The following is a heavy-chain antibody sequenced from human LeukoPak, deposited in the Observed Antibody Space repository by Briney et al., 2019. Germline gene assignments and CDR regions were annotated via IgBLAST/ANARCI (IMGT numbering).Heavy chain of an antibody. D-gene: IGHD6-19*01. V-gene: IGHV3-15*01. Sequence: GGSLRLSCAASGFTFSNAWMTWVRQAPGKGLEWVGRIKSKTDRATTDYAATVKGRFNISRDDSKNTLYLQMNSLKTEDTAVYYCAIIPPYTSGWYGYFDSWGQGTLVTVSS. CDR3: AIIPPYTSGWYGYFDS. CDR1: GFTFSNAW. J-gene: IGHJ4*02. CDR2: IKSKTDRATT.